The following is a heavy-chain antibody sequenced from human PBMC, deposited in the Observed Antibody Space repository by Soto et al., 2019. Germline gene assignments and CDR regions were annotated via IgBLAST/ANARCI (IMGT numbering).Heavy chain of an antibody. CDR2: ISYDGSNK. CDR3: AKDRYSNYEGDP. V-gene: IGHV3-30*18. CDR1: VFTFSSYG. J-gene: IGHJ5*02. D-gene: IGHD4-4*01. Sequence: GGSLRLSCAASVFTFSSYGMRWVRQAPGKGLEWVAVISYDGSNKYYADSVKGRFTISRDNSKNTLYLQMNSLRAEDTAVYYCAKDRYSNYEGDPWGQGTLVTVSS.